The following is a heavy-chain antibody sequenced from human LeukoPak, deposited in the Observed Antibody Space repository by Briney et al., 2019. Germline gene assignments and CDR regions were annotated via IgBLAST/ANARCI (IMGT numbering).Heavy chain of an antibody. Sequence: GASVKVSCKASGGTFSSYAISWVRQAPGQGLEWMGGIIPIFGTANYAQKFQGRVTITTDESTSTAYMELSSLRSEDTAVYYCAREHIVVVPAALNHWNYFDYWGQGTLVTVSS. CDR3: AREHIVVVPAALNHWNYFDY. V-gene: IGHV1-69*05. J-gene: IGHJ4*02. CDR1: GGTFSSYA. CDR2: IIPIFGTA. D-gene: IGHD2-2*01.